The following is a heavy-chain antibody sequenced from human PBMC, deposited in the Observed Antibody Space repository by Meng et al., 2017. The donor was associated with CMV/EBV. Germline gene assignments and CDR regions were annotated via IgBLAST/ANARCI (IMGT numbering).Heavy chain of an antibody. CDR3: ARAPIFSGGDCSH. V-gene: IGHV1-18*01. CDR2: ISGYNGQT. J-gene: IGHJ4*02. Sequence: QVQLVQCGAEVKKPGASVKVSCKASGYTFSSYGISWVRQAPGQGLEWMGWISGYNGQTKYAQKFQGRVTMTTDTPTSTAYMELRSLRSDDTAVYYCARAPIFSGGDCSHWGQGTLVTVSS. D-gene: IGHD2-21*02. CDR1: GYTFSSYG.